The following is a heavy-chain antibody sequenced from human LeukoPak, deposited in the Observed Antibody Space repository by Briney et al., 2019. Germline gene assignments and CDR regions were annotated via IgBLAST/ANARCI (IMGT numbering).Heavy chain of an antibody. J-gene: IGHJ6*02. CDR2: IKQDGSEK. CDR3: ARLEAGGYYGMDV. D-gene: IGHD1-1*01. Sequence: GGSLRLSCAVSGFTFSNYWMSWVRQAPGKGLEWVANIKQDGSEKYYVDSVKGRFTISRDNAKHSVYLQMNSLRAEDTAVYYCARLEAGGYYGMDVWGQGTTVTVSS. CDR1: GFTFSNYW. V-gene: IGHV3-7*01.